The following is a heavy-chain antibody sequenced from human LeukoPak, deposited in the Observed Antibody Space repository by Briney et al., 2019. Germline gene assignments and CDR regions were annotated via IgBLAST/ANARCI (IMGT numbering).Heavy chain of an antibody. V-gene: IGHV3-43*01. CDR2: ISWDGGST. Sequence: GGSLRLSCAASGFTFDDYTMHWVRQAPGKGLEWVSLISWDGGSTYYADSVKGRFTISRDNSKNSLYLQMNSLRTEDTALYYCAKGPNRDWYYYMDVWGKGTTVTVSS. CDR3: AKGPNRDWYYYMDV. CDR1: GFTFDDYT. J-gene: IGHJ6*03. D-gene: IGHD5-24*01.